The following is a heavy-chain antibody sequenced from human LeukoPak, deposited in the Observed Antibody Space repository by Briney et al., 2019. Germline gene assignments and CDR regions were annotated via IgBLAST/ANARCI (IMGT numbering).Heavy chain of an antibody. CDR2: ICPDGTIT. J-gene: IGHJ4*02. CDR3: ARRINYYDSSGYYYVRYFDS. D-gene: IGHD3-22*01. Sequence: PGGSLRLSCAASGFIFSNFCMHWVRQIPGKGLVWVSRICPDGTITNYADSVKGRFTISRDNAKNTLYLQMNSLGAEDTAVYYCARRINYYDSSGYYYVRYFDSWGQGTLVAVSS. V-gene: IGHV3-74*01. CDR1: GFIFSNFC.